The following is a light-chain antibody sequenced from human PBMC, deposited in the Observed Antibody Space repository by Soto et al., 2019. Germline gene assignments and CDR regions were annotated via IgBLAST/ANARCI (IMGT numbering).Light chain of an antibody. J-gene: IGKJ5*01. CDR3: PQYGYSPIT. CDR2: GAS. CDR1: QSVGSNY. Sequence: VFTQSPGTLSLSQGERATLYCRASQSVGSNYLAWYQQKPGQAPRLLIYGASSRATGIADRFSGSGSGTDFTLTISRLEPEDFALYYCPQYGYSPITFGQGTRLEIK. V-gene: IGKV3-20*01.